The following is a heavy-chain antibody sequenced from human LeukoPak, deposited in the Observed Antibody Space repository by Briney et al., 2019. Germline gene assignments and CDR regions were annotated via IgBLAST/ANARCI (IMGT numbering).Heavy chain of an antibody. J-gene: IGHJ4*02. D-gene: IGHD4-23*01. CDR2: ISYDGSNK. CDR3: TRDLMDYDYGDKGGNY. CDR1: GFTFSSYG. Sequence: GSLRLSCAASGFTFSSYGMHWVRQAPGKGLEWVAVISYDGSNKYYADSVKGRFTISRDNSKNTLYLQMNSLRAEDTAVYYCTRDLMDYDYGDKGGNYWGQGTLVTVSS. V-gene: IGHV3-30*03.